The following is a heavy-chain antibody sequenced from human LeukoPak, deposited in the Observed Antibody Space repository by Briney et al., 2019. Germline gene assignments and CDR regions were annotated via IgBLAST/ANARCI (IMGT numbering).Heavy chain of an antibody. D-gene: IGHD4-17*01. CDR1: GFTFSSYG. Sequence: GGSLRLSCAASGFTFSSYGMSWVRQAPGKGLEWVSFIYSGGNTHYSDSVKGRFTISRDNSKNTLYLQMNSLRADDTAVYYCARRAGEYSHPYDYWGQGTLVTVSS. J-gene: IGHJ4*02. CDR3: ARRAGEYSHPYDY. CDR2: IYSGGNT. V-gene: IGHV3-23*05.